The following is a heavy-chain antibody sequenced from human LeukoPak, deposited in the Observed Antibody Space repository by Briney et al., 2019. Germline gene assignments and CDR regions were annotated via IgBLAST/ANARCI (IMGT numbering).Heavy chain of an antibody. J-gene: IGHJ4*02. CDR3: ARGDLDYDSNGYPQF. CDR2: IKQDGSEK. V-gene: IGHV3-7*03. CDR1: GFTFSSYW. Sequence: PGGSLRLSCAVSGFTFSSYWMNWVRQAPGKGLEWVANIKQDGSEKYYVDSVKGRFTISRDNAKNTMYLQMNSLRAEDTAVCYCARGDLDYDSNGYPQFWGQGTLVTVSS. D-gene: IGHD3-22*01.